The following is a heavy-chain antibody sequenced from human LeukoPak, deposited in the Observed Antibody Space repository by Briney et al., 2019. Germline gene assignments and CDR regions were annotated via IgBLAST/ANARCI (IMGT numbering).Heavy chain of an antibody. Sequence: GGSLRLSCAASGFTFSGSAIHWVRQASGKGLEWVGRIKSKSNSYATAYAASVKGRFTVSRDDSKNTAYLQANRLKTEDTAVYYCTTYGDYGPGSDYWGQGTLVTVSS. D-gene: IGHD4-17*01. CDR1: GFTFSGSA. V-gene: IGHV3-73*01. CDR3: TTYGDYGPGSDY. CDR2: IKSKSNSYAT. J-gene: IGHJ4*02.